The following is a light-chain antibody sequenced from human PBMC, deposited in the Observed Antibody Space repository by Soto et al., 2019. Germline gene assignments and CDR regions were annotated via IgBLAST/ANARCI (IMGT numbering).Light chain of an antibody. V-gene: IGLV1-40*01. CDR1: SSNIGAGYD. CDR2: GNS. CDR3: QSYDSSLSGSYV. Sequence: QPVLTQPPSVSGAPGQRVTISCTGSSSNIGAGYDVHWYHQLPGTAPKLLIYGNSNRPSGVPDRFSGSKSGTSASLAITGLQAEDEADYYCQSYDSSLSGSYVFGTGTKLTVL. J-gene: IGLJ1*01.